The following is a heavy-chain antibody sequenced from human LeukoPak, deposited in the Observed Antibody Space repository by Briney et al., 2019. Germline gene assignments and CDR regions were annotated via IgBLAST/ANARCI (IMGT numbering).Heavy chain of an antibody. CDR1: GFTFSNYW. Sequence: SGGSLRLSCAASGFTFSNYWMHWVRQAPDKGLMWVSRIRTDGDTSYADSVRGRFTISRDNSKNTLYLQMNSLRAEDTAVYYCARDARVGDPLDYWGQGTLVTVSS. V-gene: IGHV3-74*01. D-gene: IGHD4-17*01. CDR3: ARDARVGDPLDY. CDR2: IRTDGDT. J-gene: IGHJ4*02.